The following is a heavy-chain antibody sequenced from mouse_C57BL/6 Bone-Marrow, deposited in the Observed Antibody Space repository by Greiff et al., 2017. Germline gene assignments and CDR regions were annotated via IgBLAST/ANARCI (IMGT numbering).Heavy chain of an antibody. V-gene: IGHV1-50*01. CDR2: IDPSDSYT. Sequence: VQLQQPGAELVKPGASVKLSCKASGYTFTSYWMQWVKQRPGQGLEWIGEIDPSDSYTNYNQKFKGKATLNVDTSSSTAYMQLSSLTSEDSAVYYCSKHPMDYWGQGTSVTVSS. CDR3: SKHPMDY. CDR1: GYTFTSYW. J-gene: IGHJ4*01.